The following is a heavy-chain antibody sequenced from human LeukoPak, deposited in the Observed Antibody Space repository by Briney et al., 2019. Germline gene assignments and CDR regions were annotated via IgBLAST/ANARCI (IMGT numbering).Heavy chain of an antibody. CDR2: INHSGST. V-gene: IGHV4-34*01. CDR1: GGSFSGYY. D-gene: IGHD6-19*01. Sequence: PSETLSLTCAVYGGSFSGYYWSWIRQPPGKGLEWIGEINHSGSTNYNPSLKSRVTISVDKSKNQFSLKLSSVTAADTAVYYCARDLGSGSDYWGQGTLVTVSS. J-gene: IGHJ4*02. CDR3: ARDLGSGSDY.